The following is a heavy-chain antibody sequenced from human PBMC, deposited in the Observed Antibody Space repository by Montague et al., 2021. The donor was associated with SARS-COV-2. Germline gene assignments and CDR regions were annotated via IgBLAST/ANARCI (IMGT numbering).Heavy chain of an antibody. V-gene: IGHV4-34*01. J-gene: IGHJ4*02. D-gene: IGHD6-6*01. CDR2: VNHSGHT. CDR3: ARGPVGVAARLRYYFDQ. Sequence: SETLSLTCAVYGGSLSGDHWSWIRQPPGKGLEWIGEVNHSGHTXXXVSXXXRVTMSVGTSKSQFSLKVRSVTAADTAVYYCARGPVGVAARLRYYFDQWGQGTLVTVSS. CDR1: GGSLSGDH.